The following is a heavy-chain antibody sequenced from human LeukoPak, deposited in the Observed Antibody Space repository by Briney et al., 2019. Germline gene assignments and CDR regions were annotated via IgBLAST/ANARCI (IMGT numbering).Heavy chain of an antibody. J-gene: IGHJ4*02. Sequence: GGSLRLSCAASGFTLSSYTMNWVRQAPGKGLELVSSISSGSTFIYYADSVKGRFPISRDNAKHSLYLQMNSLRAEDTAVYYCARGWLYYFDFWGQGVLVTVSS. CDR1: GFTLSSYT. V-gene: IGHV3-21*01. D-gene: IGHD3-10*01. CDR2: ISSGSTFI. CDR3: ARGWLYYFDF.